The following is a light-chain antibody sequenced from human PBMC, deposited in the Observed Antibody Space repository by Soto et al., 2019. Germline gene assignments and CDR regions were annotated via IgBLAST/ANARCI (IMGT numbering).Light chain of an antibody. J-gene: IGLJ2*01. V-gene: IGLV2-14*01. CDR3: SSYTGSSTVV. CDR2: DVS. Sequence: QSVLTQPASVSGSPGQSITISCTGTSSDVGGYNYVSWYQQHPGKAPKLMIYDVSNRPSGVSSRFSGSKSGNTASLTISGLQAEDEADYYCSSYTGSSTVVFGGGTKVTVL. CDR1: SSDVGGYNY.